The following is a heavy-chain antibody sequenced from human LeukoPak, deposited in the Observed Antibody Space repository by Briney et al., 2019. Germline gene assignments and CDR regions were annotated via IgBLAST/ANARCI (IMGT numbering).Heavy chain of an antibody. V-gene: IGHV3-30*18. J-gene: IGHJ4*02. CDR1: GFTFSSYG. Sequence: GRSLRLSCAASGFTFSSYGMHWVRQAPGKGLEWVAVISYDGSNKYYADSVKGRFTISRDNSKNTLYLQMNSLRAEDTAVYYCAKDASSTSCYDWGQGTLVTVSS. D-gene: IGHD2-2*01. CDR2: ISYDGSNK. CDR3: AKDASSTSCYD.